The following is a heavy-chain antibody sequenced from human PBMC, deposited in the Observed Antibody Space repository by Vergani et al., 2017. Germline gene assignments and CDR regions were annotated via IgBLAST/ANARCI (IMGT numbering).Heavy chain of an antibody. J-gene: IGHJ3*02. V-gene: IGHV3-48*02. CDR3: AREGYYYDSSGYQPPDAFDI. CDR2: ISSSSSTI. CDR1: GFTFSSYS. D-gene: IGHD3-22*01. Sequence: EVQLVESGGGLVQPGGSLRLSCAASGFTFSSYSMNWVRQAPGKGREWVSYISSSSSTIYYADSVKGRFTISRDNAKNSLYLQMNSLRDEDTAVYYCAREGYYYDSSGYQPPDAFDIWGQGTMVTVSS.